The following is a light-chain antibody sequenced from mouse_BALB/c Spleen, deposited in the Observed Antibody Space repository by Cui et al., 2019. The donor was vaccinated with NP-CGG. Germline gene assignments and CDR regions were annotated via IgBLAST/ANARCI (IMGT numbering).Light chain of an antibody. CDR1: TGAVTTNNF. CDR3: ALWYSNHWV. V-gene: IGLV1*01. CDR2: GTN. Sequence: QAVVTQESAPTTSPGETVTLTCRSSTGAVTTNNFANWVKEKPDHLFTGLIGGTNNRAPGVPARFSGSLIGYKAALTITGAQTEDEAIYFCALWYSNHWVFGGGTKLTVL. J-gene: IGLJ1*01.